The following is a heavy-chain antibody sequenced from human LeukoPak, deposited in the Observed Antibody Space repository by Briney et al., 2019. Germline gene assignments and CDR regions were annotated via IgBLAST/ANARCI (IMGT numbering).Heavy chain of an antibody. CDR2: IIPIFGTA. J-gene: IGHJ2*01. V-gene: IGHV1-69*01. CDR3: ARSQTLSSSWYRWDFDL. D-gene: IGHD6-13*01. CDR1: GGTFSSYA. Sequence: GSSVKVSCKASGGTFSSYAISWVRQAPGQGLEWMGGIIPIFGTANYAQKFQGRVTITADESTSTAYMELSSLRSEDTAVYYCARSQTLSSSWYRWDFDLWGRGTLVTVSS.